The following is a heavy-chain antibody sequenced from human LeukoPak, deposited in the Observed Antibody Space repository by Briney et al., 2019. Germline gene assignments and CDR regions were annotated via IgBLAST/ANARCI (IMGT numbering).Heavy chain of an antibody. D-gene: IGHD6-13*01. CDR2: IYTSGST. J-gene: IGHJ4*02. CDR1: GGSISSYY. V-gene: IGHV4-4*07. CDR3: ASEGYPKSSDY. Sequence: SETLSLTCTASGGSISSYYWSWIRQPTGKGLEWIGRIYTSGSTNYNPSLKSRVTMSVDTSKNQFSLKLSSVTAADTAVYYCASEGYPKSSDYWGQGTLVTVSS.